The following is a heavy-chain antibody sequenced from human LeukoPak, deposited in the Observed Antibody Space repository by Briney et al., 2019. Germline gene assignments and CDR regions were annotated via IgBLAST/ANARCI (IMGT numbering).Heavy chain of an antibody. D-gene: IGHD2-15*01. V-gene: IGHV4-61*02. CDR2: IYTSGST. Sequence: SETLSLTCTVSGGSISSGSYYWSWIRQPAGKGLEWIGRIYTSGSTNYNPSLKSRVTISVDTSKNQFSLKLSSVTAADTAVYYCAREWVATNYYYYMDVWGKGTTVTISS. J-gene: IGHJ6*03. CDR1: GGSISSGSYY. CDR3: AREWVATNYYYYMDV.